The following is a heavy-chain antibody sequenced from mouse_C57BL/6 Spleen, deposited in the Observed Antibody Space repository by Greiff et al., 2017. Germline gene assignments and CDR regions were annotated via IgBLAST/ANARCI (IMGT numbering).Heavy chain of an antibody. J-gene: IGHJ4*01. CDR1: GYTFTDYY. Sequence: QVQLKESGAELVRPGASVKLSCKASGYTFTDYYINWVKQRPGQGLEWIARIYPGSGNTYYNEKFKGKATLTAEKSSSTAYMQLSSLTSEDSAVYVCARGVTTDYDAMDDWGQGTSVTGSS. D-gene: IGHD2-2*01. CDR2: IYPGSGNT. V-gene: IGHV1-76*01. CDR3: ARGVTTDYDAMDD.